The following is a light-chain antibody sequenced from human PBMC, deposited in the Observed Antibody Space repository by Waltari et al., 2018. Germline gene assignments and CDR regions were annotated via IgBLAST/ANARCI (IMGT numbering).Light chain of an antibody. CDR3: QQSYSTPQT. CDR1: QRISGY. Sequence: DIQMTQSPSSLSASVGDRVTNTLRASQRISGYLNWYQQKPGKAPNLLIYTASNLQSGVPSRFIGSGSGTYFTLTISNLQPEDFATYYCQQSYSTPQTFGQGTKVEIK. J-gene: IGKJ1*01. V-gene: IGKV1-39*01. CDR2: TAS.